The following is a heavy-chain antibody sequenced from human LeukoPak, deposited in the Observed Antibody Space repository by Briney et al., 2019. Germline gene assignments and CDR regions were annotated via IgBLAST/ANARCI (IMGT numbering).Heavy chain of an antibody. D-gene: IGHD3-16*01. J-gene: IGHJ5*02. CDR3: ARGFRMITFGGVRYWFDP. V-gene: IGHV1-2*02. Sequence: ASVKVSCKASVYTFTGYYMHWVRQAPGQGLEWMGWINPNSGGINYAQKFQGRVTMTRDTSISTAYMELSRLRSDDTAVYYCARGFRMITFGGVRYWFDPWGQGTLVTVSS. CDR1: VYTFTGYY. CDR2: INPNSGGI.